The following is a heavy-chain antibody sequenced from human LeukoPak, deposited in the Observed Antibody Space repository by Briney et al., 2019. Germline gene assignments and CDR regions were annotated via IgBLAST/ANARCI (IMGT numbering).Heavy chain of an antibody. Sequence: GGSLRLSCAASGFTFSSYSMNWVRQAPGKGLEWVSYISGSSSTIKYTDSVKGRFTISRDNAKNSLFLQMNSLRAEDTAVYYCARSGLWSGPGDNWGQGTLVTVST. D-gene: IGHD3-10*01. CDR3: ARSGLWSGPGDN. V-gene: IGHV3-48*01. J-gene: IGHJ4*02. CDR1: GFTFSSYS. CDR2: ISGSSSTI.